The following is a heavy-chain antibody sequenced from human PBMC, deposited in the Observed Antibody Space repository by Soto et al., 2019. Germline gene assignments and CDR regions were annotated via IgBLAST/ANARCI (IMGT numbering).Heavy chain of an antibody. D-gene: IGHD5-12*01. J-gene: IGHJ4*02. CDR2: IFSSGST. CDR1: GGSINTFY. CDR3: AREGSYSAYNFAHGIQLWSFDF. Sequence: PAETLSLTCTFSGGSINTFYWSWVRQPAGKGLECIGRIFSSGSTSFNPSLESRVAMSVDTSKNHFSLNLSSVTAADMAVYYCAREGSYSAYNFAHGIQLWSFDFWGQGAMVTVSS. V-gene: IGHV4-4*07.